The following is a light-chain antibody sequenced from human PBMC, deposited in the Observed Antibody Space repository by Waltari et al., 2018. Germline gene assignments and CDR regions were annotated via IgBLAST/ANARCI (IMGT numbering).Light chain of an antibody. CDR3: SAYTKSTTRYWV. CDR2: DVN. V-gene: IGLV2-14*03. J-gene: IGLJ3*02. Sequence: QSALTHPASVSGPPGQPITISCPGTSRDVGAYYYVSRYQQHPGKAPKPLIYDVNNRPSGVSHRFSGSKSGNTASLTISGLQAEDEANYFCSAYTKSTTRYWVFGGGTKVTVL. CDR1: SRDVGAYYY.